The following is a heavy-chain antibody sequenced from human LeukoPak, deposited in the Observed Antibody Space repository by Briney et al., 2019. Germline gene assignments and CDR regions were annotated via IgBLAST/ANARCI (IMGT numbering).Heavy chain of an antibody. CDR3: ARFSPRAMGNYLDF. CDR1: GGSISSGSYS. V-gene: IGHV4-30-2*01. D-gene: IGHD7-27*01. CDR2: IYPRGST. Sequence: RPSETLSLTCAVSGGSISSGSYSWSWLRQPPGKGLEWIGYIYPRGSTYYNPSLKSRVILSLDKSANQFSLNLSSVTAADTAVYYCARFSPRAMGNYLDFWGQGTLVTVSS. J-gene: IGHJ4*02.